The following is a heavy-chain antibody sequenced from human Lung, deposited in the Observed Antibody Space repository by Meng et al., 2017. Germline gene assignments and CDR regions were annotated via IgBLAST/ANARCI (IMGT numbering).Heavy chain of an antibody. D-gene: IGHD6-6*01. J-gene: IGHJ4*02. Sequence: VPLVQSGAEVKKPGASVKVSCKASGSTFTSYGISWVRQSPGQGLEWMGWISAYNGNTNYAQKLQGRVTMTTDTSTSTAYMELRSLRSDDTAAYYCAASTSIAGSPFDYWGQGTLVTVSS. CDR2: ISAYNGNT. V-gene: IGHV1-18*01. CDR3: AASTSIAGSPFDY. CDR1: GSTFTSYG.